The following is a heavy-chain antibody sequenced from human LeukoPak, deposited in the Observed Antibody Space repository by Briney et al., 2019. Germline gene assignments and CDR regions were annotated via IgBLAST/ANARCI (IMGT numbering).Heavy chain of an antibody. V-gene: IGHV4-59*01. CDR3: ARGHRSSTWHAFDI. Sequence: SETLSLTCTVSGGSITSYYWSWIRQPPGKGLECIGYISYSGGTNYNPSLKSRVTISVDTSKNQFSLNLSSVTAADTAVYYCARGHRSSTWHAFDIWGQGTMVTASS. CDR1: GGSITSYY. J-gene: IGHJ3*02. D-gene: IGHD2-2*01. CDR2: ISYSGGT.